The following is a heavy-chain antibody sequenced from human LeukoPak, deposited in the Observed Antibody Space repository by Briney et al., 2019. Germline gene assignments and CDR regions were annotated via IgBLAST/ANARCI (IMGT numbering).Heavy chain of an antibody. CDR2: IYSGGST. V-gene: IGHV3-66*01. J-gene: IGHJ4*02. CDR3: ARGFIARRFDY. Sequence: GGSLRLSCAASGFTVSSNYMSWVRQAPGKGLEWVSVIYSGGSTYYADSVKGRFTISRDNSKNTLYLQMNSLRAEDTAVYYCARGFIARRFDYWGQGNLVTVSS. D-gene: IGHD2-15*01. CDR1: GFTVSSNY.